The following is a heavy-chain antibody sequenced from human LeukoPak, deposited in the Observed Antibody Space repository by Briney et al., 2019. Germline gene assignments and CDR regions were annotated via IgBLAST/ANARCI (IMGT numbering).Heavy chain of an antibody. CDR1: GGTFSSYA. CDR2: IIPILGIA. J-gene: IGHJ3*02. CDR3: ARGAEMATIDAFDI. D-gene: IGHD5-24*01. Sequence: GASVKVSCKASGGTFSSYAISWVRQAPGQGLEWMGRIIPILGIANYAQKFQGRVTITADKSTSTAYMELSSLRSEDTAVYYCARGAEMATIDAFDIWGQGTMVTVSS. V-gene: IGHV1-69*04.